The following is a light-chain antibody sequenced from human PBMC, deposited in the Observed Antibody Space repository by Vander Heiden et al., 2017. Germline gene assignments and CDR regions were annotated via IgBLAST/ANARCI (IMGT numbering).Light chain of an antibody. Sequence: SYDLPQPPSVSVSPGQTARLTCSGDALPKQYAYWYQQKPGQAPVLVIYKDSGRPSGIPERFSGSSSGTTVTLTISGVQAEDEADYYCQSADSSGTYRVFGGGTKLTVL. J-gene: IGLJ3*02. CDR2: KDS. CDR3: QSADSSGTYRV. V-gene: IGLV3-25*03. CDR1: ALPKQY.